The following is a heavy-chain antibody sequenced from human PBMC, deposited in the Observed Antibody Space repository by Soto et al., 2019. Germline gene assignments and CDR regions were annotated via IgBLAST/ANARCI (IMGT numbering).Heavy chain of an antibody. J-gene: IGHJ1*01. CDR1: GFTFGDYG. CDR3: AMDCREWLEEYFQH. V-gene: IGHV3-30*03. CDR2: ISYEGSSR. D-gene: IGHD6-19*01. Sequence: QVQLVESGGGVVQPGRSLRLSCVGSGFTFGDYGMQWVRQAPGKGLEWVAVISYEGSSRHYADSVKGRFTISRDNTKNTLYLQMDSLRPEDTAVYYCAMDCREWLEEYFQHWGQGTPVTVSS.